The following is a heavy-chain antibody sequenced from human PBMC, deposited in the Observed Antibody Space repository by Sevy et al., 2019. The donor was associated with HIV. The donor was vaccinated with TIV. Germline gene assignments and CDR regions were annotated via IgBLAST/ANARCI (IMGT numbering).Heavy chain of an antibody. CDR1: GYSFTSYW. V-gene: IGHV5-51*01. D-gene: IGHD3-10*01. CDR2: IYPGDSDT. Sequence: GESLKISCKGSGYSFTSYWIGWVRQMPGKGLEWMGIIYPGDSDTGYSPSFQGQVTISADKSISTAYLQWSSLKASDTAMYYCAIQGYYYGSGSLGPPWGQGTLVTVSS. CDR3: AIQGYYYGSGSLGPP. J-gene: IGHJ5*02.